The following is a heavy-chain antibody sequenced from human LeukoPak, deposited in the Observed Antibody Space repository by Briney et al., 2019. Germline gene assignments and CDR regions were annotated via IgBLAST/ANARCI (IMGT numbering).Heavy chain of an antibody. J-gene: IGHJ5*02. D-gene: IGHD2-15*01. CDR3: ARGPTIVVVVAAIWFDP. CDR1: GGSISSGDYY. CDR2: SYYSGST. V-gene: IGHV4-30-4*01. Sequence: SQTLSLTCTVSGGSISSGDYYWSWIRQPPGKGLEWIGYSYYSGSTNYNPSLKSRVTISVDTSKNQFSLKLSSVTAADTAVYYCARGPTIVVVVAAIWFDPWGQGTLVTVSS.